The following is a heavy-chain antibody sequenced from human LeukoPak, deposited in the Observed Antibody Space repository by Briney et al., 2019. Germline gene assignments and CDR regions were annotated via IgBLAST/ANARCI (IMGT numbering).Heavy chain of an antibody. CDR2: ISSSSTYI. D-gene: IGHD5-12*01. J-gene: IGHJ4*02. CDR1: GFIFSSYN. Sequence: GGSLRLSCVASGFIFSSYNINWVRQAPGKGLEWVSSISSSSTYISYADSVKGRFTISRDNAKNSLDLQMDSLRVEDTAVYYCAREGYSAYGLDYWGQGTLVTVSS. CDR3: AREGYSAYGLDY. V-gene: IGHV3-21*01.